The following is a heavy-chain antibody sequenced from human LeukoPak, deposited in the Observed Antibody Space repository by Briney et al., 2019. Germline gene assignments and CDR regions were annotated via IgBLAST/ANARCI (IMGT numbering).Heavy chain of an antibody. CDR1: GYTFTGYY. Sequence: ASVKVSCKASGYTFTGYYMHWVRQAPGQGLEWMGWINPNSGGTNYAQKFQGRVTITRDMSTSTAYMELSSLRSEDTAVYYCAADGGDNWFDPWGQGTLVTVSS. CDR2: INPNSGGT. J-gene: IGHJ5*02. CDR3: AADGGDNWFDP. V-gene: IGHV1-2*02.